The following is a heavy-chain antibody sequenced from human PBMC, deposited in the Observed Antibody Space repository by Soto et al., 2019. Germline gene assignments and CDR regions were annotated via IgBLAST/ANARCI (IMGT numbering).Heavy chain of an antibody. V-gene: IGHV3-13*01. CDR3: ARDRIVGATTRYYYYGMDV. CDR2: IGTAGDT. CDR1: GFTFSSYD. D-gene: IGHD1-26*01. Sequence: GGSLRLSCAASGFTFSSYDMHWVRQATGKGLEWVSAIGTAGDTYYPGSVKGRFTISRENAKNSLYLQMNSLRAEDTAVYYCARDRIVGATTRYYYYGMDVWGQGTTVTV. J-gene: IGHJ6*02.